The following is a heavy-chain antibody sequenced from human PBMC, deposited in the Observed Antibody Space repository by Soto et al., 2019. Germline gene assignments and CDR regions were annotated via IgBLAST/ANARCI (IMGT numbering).Heavy chain of an antibody. Sequence: EVQLLESGGGWVQPGGSLRLSCAASGFTFSTFVMTWVSQVPGGGVEWISSLTGSGKSAYYADFVKGQVTISRDNSKNTLYLQISNLGVGDTAVYHCAVHLGENYYTMDVWGQGTTVTVSS. V-gene: IGHV3-23*01. CDR1: GFTFSTFV. D-gene: IGHD3-10*01. CDR3: AVHLGENYYTMDV. CDR2: LTGSGKSA. J-gene: IGHJ6*02.